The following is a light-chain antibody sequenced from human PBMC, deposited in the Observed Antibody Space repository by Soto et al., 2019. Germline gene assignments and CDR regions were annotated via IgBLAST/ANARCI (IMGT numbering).Light chain of an antibody. J-gene: IGKJ1*01. CDR3: QQHSSSPRPWT. CDR1: QSVSSSY. V-gene: IGKV3-20*01. Sequence: EIVLTQSPGTLSLSPGERATLFCRASQSVSSSYLAWYQQKPGQSPRLLIYGASSRFTGIPDRFSGSGSGTDFDFTIRRLEPEDFAVYYCQQHSSSPRPWTFGQGTKVEIK. CDR2: GAS.